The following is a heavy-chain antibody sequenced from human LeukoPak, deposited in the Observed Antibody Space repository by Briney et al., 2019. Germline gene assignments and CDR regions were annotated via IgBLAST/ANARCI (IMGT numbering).Heavy chain of an antibody. Sequence: GGSLRLSCAASGFTFNAFGMNWVRQAPGKGLEWVSYIGTTSGAIYYADSVKGRFTISRDNAKNSLYLQMNSLRAEDTAVYYCAREGTAAAGFDYWGQGTLVTVSS. J-gene: IGHJ4*02. V-gene: IGHV3-48*04. CDR1: GFTFNAFG. CDR3: AREGTAAAGFDY. D-gene: IGHD6-13*01. CDR2: IGTTSGAI.